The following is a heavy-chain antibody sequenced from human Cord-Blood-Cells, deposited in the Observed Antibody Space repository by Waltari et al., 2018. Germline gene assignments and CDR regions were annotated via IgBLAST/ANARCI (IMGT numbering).Heavy chain of an antibody. CDR3: ARGNDYSNYYYFDY. Sequence: QVQLQESGPGLVKPSETLSLTCAVSGYAFSRRYYGGWLRPPPGKGLEWIGSIYHSGSTYYNPSLKSRVTISVDTSKNQFSLKLSSVTAADTAVYYCARGNDYSNYYYFDYWGQGTLVTVSS. D-gene: IGHD4-4*01. J-gene: IGHJ4*02. CDR1: GYAFSRRYY. V-gene: IGHV4-38-2*01. CDR2: IYHSGST.